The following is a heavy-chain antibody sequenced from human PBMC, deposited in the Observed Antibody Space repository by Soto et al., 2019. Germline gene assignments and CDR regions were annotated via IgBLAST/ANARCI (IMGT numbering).Heavy chain of an antibody. D-gene: IGHD1-20*01. Sequence: GGSLSLSCAASGFTFSSYAMSWVRQAPGKGLEWVSAISGSGGSTYYADSVKGRFTISRDNSKNTVYLQMNSLRAEVTAVYYCAKDNWNGAYNYYGMDVWGQGTTVTVSS. CDR1: GFTFSSYA. CDR2: ISGSGGST. V-gene: IGHV3-23*01. J-gene: IGHJ6*02. CDR3: AKDNWNGAYNYYGMDV.